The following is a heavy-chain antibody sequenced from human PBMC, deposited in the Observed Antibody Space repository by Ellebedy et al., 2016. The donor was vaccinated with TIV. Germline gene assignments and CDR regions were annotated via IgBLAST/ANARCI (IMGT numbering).Heavy chain of an antibody. CDR1: GYTFSRYS. V-gene: IGHV1-69*13. CDR2: IIPIFGTA. Sequence: AASVKVSCKASGYTFSRYSISWVRQAPGQGLEWMGGIIPIFGTANYAQKFQGRVTITADDSTSTAYMELSSLRSEDTAVYYCAGGIIQYCFDYWGRGTLVTVSS. CDR3: AGGIIQYCFDY. J-gene: IGHJ4*02. D-gene: IGHD2-15*01.